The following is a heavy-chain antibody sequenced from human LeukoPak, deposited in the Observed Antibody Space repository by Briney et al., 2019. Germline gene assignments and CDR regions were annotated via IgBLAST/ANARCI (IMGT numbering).Heavy chain of an antibody. J-gene: IGHJ6*02. D-gene: IGHD2-15*01. CDR3: ARSVYCSGGSCLYGMDV. Sequence: PSETLSLTCTVSGGSISSYYWSWIRQPPGKGLEWLGYIYYSGSTNYNPPLKSRVTISVDTSKNQFSLKLSSVTAADTAVYYCARSVYCSGGSCLYGMDVWGQGTTVTVSS. V-gene: IGHV4-59*08. CDR1: GGSISSYY. CDR2: IYYSGST.